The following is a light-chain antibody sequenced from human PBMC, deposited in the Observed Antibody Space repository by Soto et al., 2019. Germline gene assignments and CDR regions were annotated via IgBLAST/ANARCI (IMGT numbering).Light chain of an antibody. CDR3: HQYDSAPLT. CDR1: QNVNIW. CDR2: KAS. Sequence: DVPMTQSPSTLSASVGDRVTITCRASQNVNIWLAWYQQKPGRAPNLLIHKASTLETGVPSRFSGSGSGTEFYLSISSLQPDDFATYYCHQYDSAPLTFGGGTKVEIK. V-gene: IGKV1-5*03. J-gene: IGKJ4*01.